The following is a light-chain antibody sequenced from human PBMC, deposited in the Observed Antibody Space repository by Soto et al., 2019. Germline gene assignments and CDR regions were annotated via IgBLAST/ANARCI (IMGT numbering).Light chain of an antibody. J-gene: IGLJ2*01. Sequence: QPVLTQPTSASGTPGQRVTISCSGSSSNIGSNYVYWYQQLPRTAPKLLIYRNNQRPSGVPDRFSGSKSGTSASLAISGLRSEDEADYYCAAWDDSLSGQDVVFGGWTKLTVL. V-gene: IGLV1-47*01. CDR2: RNN. CDR3: AAWDDSLSGQDVV. CDR1: SSNIGSNY.